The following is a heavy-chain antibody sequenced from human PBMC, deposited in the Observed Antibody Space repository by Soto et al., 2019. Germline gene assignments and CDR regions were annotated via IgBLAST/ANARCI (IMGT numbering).Heavy chain of an antibody. V-gene: IGHV3-48*02. CDR3: AREGACSSTSCYLGPQLDY. CDR1: GFTFSSYS. J-gene: IGHJ4*02. Sequence: GGSLRLSCAASGFTFSSYSMNWVRQAPGKGLEWVSYISSSSSTIYYADSVKGRFTISRDNAKNSLYLQMNSLRDEDTAVYYCAREGACSSTSCYLGPQLDYWGQGTLVTVSS. D-gene: IGHD2-2*01. CDR2: ISSSSSTI.